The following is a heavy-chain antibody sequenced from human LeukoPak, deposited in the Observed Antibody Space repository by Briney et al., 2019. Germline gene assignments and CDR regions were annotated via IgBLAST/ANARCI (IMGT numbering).Heavy chain of an antibody. J-gene: IGHJ3*02. Sequence: RASVKVSCKASGGTFSSYAISWVRQAPGQGLEWMGIINPSGGSTSYAQKFQGRVTMTRDTSTSTVYMELSSLRSEDTAVYYCARVKPNYYDSSAYGTFDIWGQGTMVTVSS. CDR3: ARVKPNYYDSSAYGTFDI. CDR1: GGTFSSYA. D-gene: IGHD3-22*01. V-gene: IGHV1-46*01. CDR2: INPSGGST.